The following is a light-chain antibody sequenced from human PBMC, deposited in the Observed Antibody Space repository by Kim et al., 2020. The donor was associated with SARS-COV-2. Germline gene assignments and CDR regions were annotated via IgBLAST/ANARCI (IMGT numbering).Light chain of an antibody. CDR3: GTWDDSLNEWV. J-gene: IGLJ3*02. CDR2: ATD. Sequence: GPRITISRFGSGSNIARNVVNWYQQFPGTAPTLLIYATDQRSSGVPDRFSGSRSGTSASLDISGLQSDDEADYYCGTWDDSLNEWVFGGGTQLTVL. CDR1: GSNIARNV. V-gene: IGLV1-44*01.